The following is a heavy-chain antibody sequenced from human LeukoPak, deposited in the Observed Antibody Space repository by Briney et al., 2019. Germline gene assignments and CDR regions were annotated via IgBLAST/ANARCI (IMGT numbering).Heavy chain of an antibody. CDR2: IIRRGGST. D-gene: IGHD3-10*01. J-gene: IGHJ4*02. V-gene: IGHV3-64D*06. CDR3: VRYYYGSGSYYRTFDY. CDR1: GFTFSSYA. Sequence: PGGPLRLSCSASGFTFSSYAMHWVRQAPGKGLEYVSDIIRRGGSTYYADSVKSRCTISRDNSKNTLYLQLSSLRAENTAVYYCVRYYYGSGSYYRTFDYWGQGTLVTV.